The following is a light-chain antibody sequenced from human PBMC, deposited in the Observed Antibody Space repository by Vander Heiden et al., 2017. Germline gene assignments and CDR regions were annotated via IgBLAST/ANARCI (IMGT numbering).Light chain of an antibody. J-gene: IGKJ4*01. CDR2: KAS. CDR1: QSISTW. CDR3: QQYDSYPIT. V-gene: IGKV1-5*03. Sequence: DVQMTQSPSTLAASVGDRVTITCRASQSISTWLAWYQRKPGKAPRLLIYKASTLESEVPSRFSGSGSGAEFILTISSLQPEDFAHYYCQQYDSYPITFGGGTKVEIK.